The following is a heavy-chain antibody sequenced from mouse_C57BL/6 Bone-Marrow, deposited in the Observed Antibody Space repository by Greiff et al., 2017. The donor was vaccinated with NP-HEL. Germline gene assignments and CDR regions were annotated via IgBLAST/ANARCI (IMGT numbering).Heavy chain of an antibody. CDR3: ARAGNYYGSSGFAY. Sequence: QVQLQQPGAELVKPGASVKLSCKASGYTFTSYWMHWVKQRPGQGLEWIGMIHPNSGSTNYNEKFKSTATLTVDKSSSTAYMQLSSLTSEDSAVYYCARAGNYYGSSGFAYWGQGTLVTVSA. D-gene: IGHD1-1*01. CDR2: IHPNSGST. CDR1: GYTFTSYW. J-gene: IGHJ3*01. V-gene: IGHV1-64*01.